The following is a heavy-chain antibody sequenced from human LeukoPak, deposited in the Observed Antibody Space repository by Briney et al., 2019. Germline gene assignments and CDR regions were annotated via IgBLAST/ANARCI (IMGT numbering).Heavy chain of an antibody. D-gene: IGHD6-13*01. V-gene: IGHV4-59*01. CDR3: ARSLPGAIGAADF. CDR1: GGSIISYY. J-gene: IGHJ4*02. CDR2: IHSSGST. Sequence: MPSETLSLTCTVSGGSIISYYWSWIRQPPGKGLEWIGYIHSSGSTSYSPSLKSRVTFSVDTSKNHFSLKVTSMTAADTGVYYCARSLPGAIGAADFWGQGTLVTVSA.